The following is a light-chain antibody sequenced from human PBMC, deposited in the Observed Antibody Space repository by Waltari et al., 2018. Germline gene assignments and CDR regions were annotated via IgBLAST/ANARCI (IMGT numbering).Light chain of an antibody. CDR3: QQYFSSPLS. CDR1: SILHSSQNKNY. V-gene: IGKV4-1*01. CDR2: AAS. Sequence: SILHSSQNKNYLAWYQQKSGQSPKLLIYAASTRESGVPDRFSGSGSGTDFTLTISGLQAEDVVVYYCQQYFSSPLSFGPGTKVDIK. J-gene: IGKJ3*01.